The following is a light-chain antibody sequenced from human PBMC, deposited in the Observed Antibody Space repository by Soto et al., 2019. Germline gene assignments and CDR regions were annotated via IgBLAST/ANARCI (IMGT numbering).Light chain of an antibody. CDR3: SSYTSSSL. J-gene: IGLJ2*01. Sequence: QSALTQPASVSGSPGQSITISCTGTSSDVGGYNYVSWYQQHPGKAPKLMIYDVSNRPSGVSNRFSGSKSGNTASLTISGRQAEDEADYYCSSYTSSSLFGGGTKVTVL. V-gene: IGLV2-14*01. CDR2: DVS. CDR1: SSDVGGYNY.